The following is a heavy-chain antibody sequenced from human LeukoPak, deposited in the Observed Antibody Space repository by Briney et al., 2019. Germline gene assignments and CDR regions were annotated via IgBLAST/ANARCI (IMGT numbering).Heavy chain of an antibody. CDR3: ARDENVVANPFDY. CDR2: IGSSSSYI. V-gene: IGHV3-21*01. CDR1: GFTFSSYS. D-gene: IGHD2-2*01. Sequence: GGSLRLSCAASGFTFSSYSMNWVRQAPGKGLEWVSSIGSSSSYIYYADSVKGRFTISRDNAKNSLYLQMNSLRAEDTAVYYCARDENVVANPFDYWGQGTLVTVSS. J-gene: IGHJ4*02.